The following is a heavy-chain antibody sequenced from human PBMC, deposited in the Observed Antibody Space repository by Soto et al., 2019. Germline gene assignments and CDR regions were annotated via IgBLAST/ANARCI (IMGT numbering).Heavy chain of an antibody. CDR2: INHSGST. Sequence: PSETLSLTCAVYGGSFSGYYWSWIRQPPGKGLEWIGEINHSGSTNYNPALKSRGTTSVDTSKNQFSLKLSSVTAADTAVYYCARRVPYYDFWSGYWFEDQRPGGFDYWGQGTLVTVSS. D-gene: IGHD3-3*01. CDR3: ARRVPYYDFWSGYWFEDQRPGGFDY. CDR1: GGSFSGYY. V-gene: IGHV4-34*01. J-gene: IGHJ4*02.